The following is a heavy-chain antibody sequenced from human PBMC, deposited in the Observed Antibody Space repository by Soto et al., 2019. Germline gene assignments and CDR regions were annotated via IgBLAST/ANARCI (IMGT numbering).Heavy chain of an antibody. D-gene: IGHD6-13*01. CDR2: INPNSGGT. Sequence: QVQLVQSGAEVKKPGASVKVSCKASGYTFTGYYMHWVRQAPGQGLEWMGWINPNSGGTNYAQKFQGRVTMTRDTSISTAYMELSRLSSDDTAVYYCASGQQLVQGSGWYFDLWGRGTLVTVSS. J-gene: IGHJ2*01. CDR3: ASGQQLVQGSGWYFDL. CDR1: GYTFTGYY. V-gene: IGHV1-2*02.